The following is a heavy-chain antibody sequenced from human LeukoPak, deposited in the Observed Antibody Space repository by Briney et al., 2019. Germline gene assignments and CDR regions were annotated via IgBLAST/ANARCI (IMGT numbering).Heavy chain of an antibody. CDR3: ARRSNAHLDY. Sequence: KPSETLSLTCTVSGGSISSSSYYWGWIRQPPGKGLEWIGSIYYSGSTYYNPSLKSRVTISVDTSKNLFSLRLSSVTAADTAVYYCARRSNAHLDYWGQGTLVTVSS. CDR1: GGSISSSSYY. CDR2: IYYSGST. V-gene: IGHV4-39*07. J-gene: IGHJ4*02.